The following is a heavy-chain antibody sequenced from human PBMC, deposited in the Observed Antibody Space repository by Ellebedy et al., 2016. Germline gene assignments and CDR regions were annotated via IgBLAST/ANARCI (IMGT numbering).Heavy chain of an antibody. CDR1: GFTFSRYA. CDR2: ITAGGGT. Sequence: GGSLRLSCAASGFTFSRYAMSWVRQAPGKGLEWVSAITAGGGTYYADSVKGRFTFSRDNSNNMLYLQMNSLRAEDTAVYYCAIPRVAFDYWGQGTLVTVSS. D-gene: IGHD3-10*01. V-gene: IGHV3-23*01. J-gene: IGHJ4*02. CDR3: AIPRVAFDY.